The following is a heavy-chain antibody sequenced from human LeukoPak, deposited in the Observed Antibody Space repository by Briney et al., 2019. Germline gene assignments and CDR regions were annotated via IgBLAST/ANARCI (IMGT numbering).Heavy chain of an antibody. Sequence: GGSLRLSCAASGFTFSSYEMNWVRRALGKGLEWLSYISSSGSTIYYADSVKGRFTISRDNAKNSLCLQMNSLRAEDTAVYYCARGAYTVDYWGQGTLVTVSS. CDR1: GFTFSSYE. CDR2: ISSSGSTI. CDR3: ARGAYTVDY. J-gene: IGHJ4*02. V-gene: IGHV3-48*03. D-gene: IGHD4-11*01.